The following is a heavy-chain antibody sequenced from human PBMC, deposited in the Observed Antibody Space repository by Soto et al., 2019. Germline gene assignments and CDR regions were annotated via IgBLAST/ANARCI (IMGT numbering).Heavy chain of an antibody. J-gene: IGHJ6*01. D-gene: IGHD3-10*01. Sequence: SGPTLVNPTETLTLTCTVSGFSINNGRMGVSWIRQPPGKALEWLAHIFANDEESYSTSLKSRLTFSKNSTKSQVVLTMTKMDTGDTVTSFCARSVQSGVGVDFTYGMGVWWSGTPDAV. V-gene: IGHV2-26*01. CDR3: ARSVQSGVGVDFTYGMGV. CDR1: GFSINNGRMG. CDR2: IFANDEE.